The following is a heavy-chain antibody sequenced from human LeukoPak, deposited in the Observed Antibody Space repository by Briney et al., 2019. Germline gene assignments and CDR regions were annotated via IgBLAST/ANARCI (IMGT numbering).Heavy chain of an antibody. Sequence: SVKVSCKASGGTFSSYAISWVRQAPGQGLEWMGGIIPIFGTANYAQKFQGRVTITTDESTSTAYMELSSLRSEDTAVYYCAREGAAAGEFQHWGQGTLVTVSS. J-gene: IGHJ1*01. V-gene: IGHV1-69*05. CDR3: AREGAAAGEFQH. CDR2: IIPIFGTA. D-gene: IGHD6-13*01. CDR1: GGTFSSYA.